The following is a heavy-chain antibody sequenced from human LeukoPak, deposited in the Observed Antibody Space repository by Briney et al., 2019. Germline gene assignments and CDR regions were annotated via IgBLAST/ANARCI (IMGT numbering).Heavy chain of an antibody. CDR2: IYYSGST. V-gene: IGHV4-59*08. CDR3: ASYGSGSYQKNFDY. CDR1: GGSISSYY. Sequence: SETLSLTCTVSGGSISSYYWSWIRQPPGKGLEWIGYIYYSGSTNYNPSPKSRVTISVDTSKNQFSLKLSSVTAADTAVYYCASYGSGSYQKNFDYWSQGTLVTVSS. D-gene: IGHD3-10*01. J-gene: IGHJ4*02.